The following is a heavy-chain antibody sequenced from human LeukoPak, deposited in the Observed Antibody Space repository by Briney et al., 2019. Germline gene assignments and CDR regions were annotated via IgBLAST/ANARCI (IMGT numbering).Heavy chain of an antibody. CDR2: IYYSGST. CDR3: ARADYDQYFDY. CDR1: GGSISGYY. V-gene: IGHV4-59*12. J-gene: IGHJ4*02. Sequence: SETLSLTCTVSGGSISGYYWSWIRQPPGKGLEWIGYIYYSGSTNYNPSLKSRVAISVDTSKNQFSLKLSSVTAADTAVYYCARADYDQYFDYWGQGTLVTVSS. D-gene: IGHD4-17*01.